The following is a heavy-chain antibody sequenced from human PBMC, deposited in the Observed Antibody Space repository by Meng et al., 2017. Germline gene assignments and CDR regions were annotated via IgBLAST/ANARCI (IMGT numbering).Heavy chain of an antibody. CDR3: ARDLGAGVVTAINY. CDR2: INAGNGNT. J-gene: IGHJ4*02. CDR1: GYTFIDAY. Sequence: QGQLVWFGAEVKKPGASVKLSCKASGYTFIDAYIHWVRQAPGQGLEWMGWINAGNGNTKYSQKFQGRVTITRDTSASTAYMELSSLRSEDTAVYYCARDLGAGVVTAINYWGQGTLVTVSS. D-gene: IGHD2-21*02. V-gene: IGHV1/OR15-3*02.